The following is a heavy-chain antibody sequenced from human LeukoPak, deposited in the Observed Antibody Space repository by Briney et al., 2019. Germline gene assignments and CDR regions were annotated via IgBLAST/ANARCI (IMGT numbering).Heavy chain of an antibody. CDR3: TTFPSGFDI. CDR1: GFTFGYYG. V-gene: IGHV3-49*03. Sequence: GRSLRLSCTASGFTFGYYGMSWFRQAPGKGLEWVGFTESKPYGGTTEHAASVKGRVTISRDDSKNTLYLQMNSLKTEDTAVYYCTTFPSGFDIWGQGTMVTVSS. J-gene: IGHJ3*02. D-gene: IGHD3-3*01. CDR2: TESKPYGGTT.